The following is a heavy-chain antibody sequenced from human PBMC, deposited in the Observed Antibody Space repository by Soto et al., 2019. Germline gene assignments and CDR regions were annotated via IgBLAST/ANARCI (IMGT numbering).Heavy chain of an antibody. V-gene: IGHV4-61*01. CDR3: ARDEVYGDYVDAFDI. J-gene: IGHJ3*02. D-gene: IGHD4-17*01. CDR2: IYYSGST. CDR1: GGSVSSGSYY. Sequence: QVQLQESGPGLVKPSETLSLTCTVSGGSVSSGSYYWSWIRQPPGKGLEWIGYIYYSGSTNYNPSLKGRVTISGDTSKIQFALKLGSVTAADTAVYYCARDEVYGDYVDAFDIWGQGTLVTVSS.